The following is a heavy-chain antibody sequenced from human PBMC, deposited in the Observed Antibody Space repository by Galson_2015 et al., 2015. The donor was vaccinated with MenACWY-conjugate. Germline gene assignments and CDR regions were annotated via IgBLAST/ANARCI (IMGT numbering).Heavy chain of an antibody. V-gene: IGHV3-23*01. Sequence: SLSLSCAASGFTFSSYAMSWVRQAPGKGLEWVSAISGSGGSTYYADSVKGRFTISRDNSKNTLYLQMNSLRAEDTAVYYCAKDMGALGGSDYWGQGTLVTVSS. J-gene: IGHJ4*02. CDR3: AKDMGALGGSDY. D-gene: IGHD1-26*01. CDR2: ISGSGGST. CDR1: GFTFSSYA.